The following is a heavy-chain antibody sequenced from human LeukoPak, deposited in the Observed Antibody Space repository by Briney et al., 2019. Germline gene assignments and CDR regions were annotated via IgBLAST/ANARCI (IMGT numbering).Heavy chain of an antibody. Sequence: PGGSLRLSCAASGFTFSSYSMNWVRQAPGKGLEWVSSISSSSSYIYYADSVKGRFTISGDNAKNSLYLQMNSLRAEDTAVYYCARVRNQPETGEGHFDYWGQGTLVTVSS. CDR2: ISSSSSYI. V-gene: IGHV3-21*01. CDR3: ARVRNQPETGEGHFDY. J-gene: IGHJ4*02. CDR1: GFTFSSYS. D-gene: IGHD7-27*01.